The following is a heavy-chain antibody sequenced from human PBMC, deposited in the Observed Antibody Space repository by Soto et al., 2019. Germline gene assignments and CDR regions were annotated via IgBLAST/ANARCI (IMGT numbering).Heavy chain of an antibody. V-gene: IGHV4-59*08. CDR3: ARHGRSYDRSWFDP. CDR1: GVSISNYY. Sequence: SETLSLTCTVSGVSISNYYWTWIRKPPEKRLEWIGSISYSGVTTYNPSLTARVTISVDTSKNQFSLSLTSVTAADTALYYCARHGRSYDRSWFDPWGQGTLVTVSS. D-gene: IGHD5-12*01. J-gene: IGHJ5*02. CDR2: ISYSGVT.